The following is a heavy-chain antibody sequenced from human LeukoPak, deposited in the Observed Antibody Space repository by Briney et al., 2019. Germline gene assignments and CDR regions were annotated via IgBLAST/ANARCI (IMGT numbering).Heavy chain of an antibody. J-gene: IGHJ4*02. Sequence: GGSLRLSCAASGFSLRNFGMHWVRQAPGKGLEWVAFVQKDGSYEKYGDSVKGRFTISRDDSKNTLYLQMNSLRVEDTAVYYCANIPNSFGPDYWGQGTLVAVSS. CDR3: ANIPNSFGPDY. V-gene: IGHV3-30*02. D-gene: IGHD3-16*01. CDR2: VQKDGSYE. CDR1: GFSLRNFG.